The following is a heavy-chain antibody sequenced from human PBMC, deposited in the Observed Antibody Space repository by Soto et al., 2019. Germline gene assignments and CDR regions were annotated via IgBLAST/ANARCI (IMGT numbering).Heavy chain of an antibody. J-gene: IGHJ4*02. CDR3: ARIRGRGTTVTHFDY. D-gene: IGHD4-17*01. Sequence: QVQLQQWGAGLLKPSETLSLTCAVYGGSFSGYYWSWIRQPPGKGLEWIGEINHSGSTNYNPSLKSRVTISVDTSKNQFSLKLSSVTAADTAVYYCARIRGRGTTVTHFDYWGQGTLVTVSS. V-gene: IGHV4-34*01. CDR1: GGSFSGYY. CDR2: INHSGST.